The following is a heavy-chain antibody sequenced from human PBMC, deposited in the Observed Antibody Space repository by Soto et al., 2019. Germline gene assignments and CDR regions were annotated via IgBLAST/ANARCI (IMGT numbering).Heavy chain of an antibody. CDR1: GFTFSSYD. CDR2: IGTAGDT. Sequence: GSLRLSCAASGFTFSSYDMHWVRQATGKGLEWVSAIGTAGDTYYPGSVKGRFTISRENAKNSLYLQMNSLRAGDTAVYYCARFYCSGGSCYFDYWGQGTLVTVSS. J-gene: IGHJ4*02. D-gene: IGHD2-15*01. CDR3: ARFYCSGGSCYFDY. V-gene: IGHV3-13*01.